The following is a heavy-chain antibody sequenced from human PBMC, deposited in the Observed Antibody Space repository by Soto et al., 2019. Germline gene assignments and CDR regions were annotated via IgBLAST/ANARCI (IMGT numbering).Heavy chain of an antibody. CDR3: ARYIFGQGFIS. CDR2: MHANTGNT. V-gene: IGHV1-8*01. D-gene: IGHD3-10*01. CDR1: GNTFTYLD. J-gene: IGHJ4*02. Sequence: QAQLVQSGAEVKKPGASVKVSCKASGNTFTYLDLNWVRQAPGQGLDWMGWMHANTGNTGHAQKFQGRVSMTRNTSISTAYMELSSLRAEDTAVYYCARYIFGQGFISWGQGTLVTVSS.